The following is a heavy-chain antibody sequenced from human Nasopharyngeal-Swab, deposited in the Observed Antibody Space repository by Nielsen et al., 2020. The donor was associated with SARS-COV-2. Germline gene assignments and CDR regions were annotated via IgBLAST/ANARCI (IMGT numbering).Heavy chain of an antibody. V-gene: IGHV4-30-2*01. CDR3: ARFDSSGYPDASDI. Sequence: SETLSLTCAVSGGSISSGGYSWSWIRQPPGKGLEWIGYIYHSGSTYYNPSLKSRVTISVDRSKNQFSLKLSSLTAADTAVYYCARFDSSGYPDASDIWCKGTMVTVSS. J-gene: IGHJ3*02. D-gene: IGHD3-22*01. CDR2: IYHSGST. CDR1: GGSISSGGYS.